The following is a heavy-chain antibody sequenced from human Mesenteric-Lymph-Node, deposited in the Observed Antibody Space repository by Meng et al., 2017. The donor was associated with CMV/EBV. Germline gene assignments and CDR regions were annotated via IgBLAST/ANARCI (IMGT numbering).Heavy chain of an antibody. J-gene: IGHJ3*02. CDR1: GFTFTTYA. Sequence: GESLKISCAASGFTFTTYAMSWVRQAPGKGLEWVSVIAGSGGGTYYADSVKGRFTISRDNSKNTLYLQMNSLRAEDTAVYYCAKDTSAAIPRDAFDIWGQGTMVTVSS. CDR2: IAGSGGGT. V-gene: IGHV3-23*01. D-gene: IGHD2-2*02. CDR3: AKDTSAAIPRDAFDI.